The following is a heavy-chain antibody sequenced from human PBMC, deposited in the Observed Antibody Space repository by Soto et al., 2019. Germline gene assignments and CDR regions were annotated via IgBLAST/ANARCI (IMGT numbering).Heavy chain of an antibody. Sequence: EVQLVESGGGLIQPGGSLKLSCAASGSTVGNNYMSWVRQAPGKGLEWVSLIYSTGTTKYADSVKGRFTVSRDNAKNTLYLQMNSLRAEDTAAYYCAKDGRGSGSHYNSFGYWGQGTLVIVSS. CDR1: GSTVGNNY. D-gene: IGHD3-10*01. CDR3: AKDGRGSGSHYNSFGY. J-gene: IGHJ4*02. V-gene: IGHV3-53*01. CDR2: IYSTGTT.